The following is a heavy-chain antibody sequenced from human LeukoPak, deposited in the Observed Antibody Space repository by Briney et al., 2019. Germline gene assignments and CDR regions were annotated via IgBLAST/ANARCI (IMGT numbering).Heavy chain of an antibody. CDR2: ISYSGST. CDR3: ARYYGGNSNFDD. V-gene: IGHV4-30-4*01. CDR1: GGSISSGAHY. D-gene: IGHD4-23*01. J-gene: IGHJ4*02. Sequence: SETLSLTCTVSGGSISSGAHYWSWVRQPPGKGLEWIGYISYSGSTYYNPSLKSRVTISIDTSKSQFSLKLSSVTAADTAVYYCARYYGGNSNFDDWGQGTLVTVSS.